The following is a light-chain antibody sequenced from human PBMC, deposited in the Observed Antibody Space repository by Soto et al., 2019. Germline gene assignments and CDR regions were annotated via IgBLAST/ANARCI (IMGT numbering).Light chain of an antibody. CDR1: SSNNGAGYD. V-gene: IGLV1-40*01. CDR3: QSYDSSLSGLYV. J-gene: IGLJ1*01. CDR2: GNS. Sequence: SVLTQPPSVSGAPGQRVTISCTGSSSNNGAGYDVHWYQQLPGTAPNLLIYGNSNRPSGVPDRFSGSKSGTSASLAITGLQAEDEADYYCQSYDSSLSGLYVFGTGTKVTVL.